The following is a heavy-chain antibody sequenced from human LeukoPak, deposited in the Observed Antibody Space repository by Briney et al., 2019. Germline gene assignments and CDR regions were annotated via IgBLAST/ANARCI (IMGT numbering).Heavy chain of an antibody. D-gene: IGHD6-6*01. CDR1: GYDFINYG. J-gene: IGHJ4*02. Sequence: GASVKVSCKASGYDFINYGISWVRQSPGQGLEWMGWRSIYNGNTAYKLQGRVTMTTDTSTSTAYMEVRSLTSDGTAVYYCARGGPFPSGSSSREYYLDYWDQGTLVTVSS. V-gene: IGHV1-18*01. CDR3: ARGGPFPSGSSSREYYLDY. CDR2: RSIYNGNT.